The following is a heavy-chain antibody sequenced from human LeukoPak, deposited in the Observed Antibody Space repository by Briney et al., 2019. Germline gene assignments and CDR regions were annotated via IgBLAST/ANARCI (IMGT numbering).Heavy chain of an antibody. J-gene: IGHJ5*02. V-gene: IGHV1-69*02. CDR2: IIPILGIA. D-gene: IGHD4-17*01. Sequence: SVKVSCKASGYTFTGYYMHWVRQAPGQGLEWMGRIIPILGIANYAQKFQGRVTITADKSTSTAYMELSSLRSEDTAVYYCARTDYGGYWFDPWGQGTLVTVSS. CDR3: ARTDYGGYWFDP. CDR1: GYTFTGYY.